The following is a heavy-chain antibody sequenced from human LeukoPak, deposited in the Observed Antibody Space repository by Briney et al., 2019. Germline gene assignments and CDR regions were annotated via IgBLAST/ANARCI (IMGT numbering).Heavy chain of an antibody. V-gene: IGHV3-48*01. Sequence: GGSLRLSCAASGSPFSSYSMNWVRQAPGKGLEWVSYISSSSTTIYNAESVEGRFTISRDNAKNSLYLQMNSLRVEDTAVYYCARGIWNAPYYWGQGTLVTVSS. D-gene: IGHD1-1*01. CDR3: ARGIWNAPYY. J-gene: IGHJ4*02. CDR2: ISSSSTTI. CDR1: GSPFSSYS.